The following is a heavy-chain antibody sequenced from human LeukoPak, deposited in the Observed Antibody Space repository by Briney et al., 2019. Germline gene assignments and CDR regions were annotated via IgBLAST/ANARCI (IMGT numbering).Heavy chain of an antibody. J-gene: IGHJ4*02. D-gene: IGHD6-19*01. Sequence: SVKVSCKVSGYTLTELSMHWVRQAPGKGLEWMGGIIPIFGTANYAQKFQGRVTITADESTSTAYMELSSLRSEDTAVYYCARDGWDTDRGDWGQGTLVTVSS. CDR2: IIPIFGTA. V-gene: IGHV1-69*13. CDR3: ARDGWDTDRGD. CDR1: GYTLTELS.